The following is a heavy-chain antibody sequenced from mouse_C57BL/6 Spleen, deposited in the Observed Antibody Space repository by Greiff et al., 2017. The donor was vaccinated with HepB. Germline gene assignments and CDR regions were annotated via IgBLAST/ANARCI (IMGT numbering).Heavy chain of an antibody. CDR2: IYPRSGNT. CDR3: AGDYYGSSSVGY. Sequence: VQLMESGAELARPGASVKLSCKASGYTFTSYGISWVKQRTGQGLEWIGEIYPRSGNTYYNEKFKGKATLTADKSSSTAYMELRSLTSEDSAVYFCAGDYYGSSSVGYWGQGTTLTVSS. V-gene: IGHV1-81*01. J-gene: IGHJ2*01. CDR1: GYTFTSYG. D-gene: IGHD1-1*01.